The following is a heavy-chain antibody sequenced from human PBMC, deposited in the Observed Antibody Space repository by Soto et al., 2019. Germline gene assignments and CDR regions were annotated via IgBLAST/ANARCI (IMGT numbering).Heavy chain of an antibody. CDR3: ARDLGNDGNYYMDV. CDR1: GFTFSRNW. J-gene: IGHJ6*03. V-gene: IGHV3-74*01. Sequence: EVQLVESGGGLVQPGGSLRLSCAAAGFTFSRNWMHWVRQVPGKGPMWLSRINSDGSSISYTDSVKGRFTISRDNAKNTLYLQMNSLRAEDTAIYYCARDLGNDGNYYMDVWGSGTTVTVSS. CDR2: INSDGSSI. D-gene: IGHD3-16*01.